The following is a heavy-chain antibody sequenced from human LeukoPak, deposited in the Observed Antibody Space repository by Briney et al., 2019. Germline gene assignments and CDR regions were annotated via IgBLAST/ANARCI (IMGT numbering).Heavy chain of an antibody. CDR2: IYSGGST. CDR1: GFTVSSNY. CDR3: ARGIAARLGYAFDI. Sequence: PGGSLRLSCAASGFTVSSNYMSWVRQAPGKGLEWVSAIYSGGSTYYADSVKGRFTISRDNSKNTLYLQMNSLRAEDTAVYYCARGIAARLGYAFDIWGQGTMVTVSS. J-gene: IGHJ3*02. V-gene: IGHV3-53*01. D-gene: IGHD6-6*01.